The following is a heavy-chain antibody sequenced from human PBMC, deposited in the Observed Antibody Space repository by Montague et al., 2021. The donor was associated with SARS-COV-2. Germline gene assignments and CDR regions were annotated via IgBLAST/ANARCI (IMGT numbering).Heavy chain of an antibody. D-gene: IGHD6-19*01. CDR1: GGSISSSNW. CDR2: IYHSGST. Sequence: SETLSLTCAVSGGSISSSNWWSWVRQPPGKGLEWIGEIYHSGSTNYNPSLKSRVTISVDKSKNQFSLKLSAVTAADTAVYYCARSRGNLQWPFYYYYGMDVWDQGTTVTVSS. V-gene: IGHV4-4*02. J-gene: IGHJ6*02. CDR3: ARSRGNLQWPFYYYYGMDV.